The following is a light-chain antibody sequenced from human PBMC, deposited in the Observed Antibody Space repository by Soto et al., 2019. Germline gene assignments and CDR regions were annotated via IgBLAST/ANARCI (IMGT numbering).Light chain of an antibody. J-gene: IGKJ3*01. Sequence: EIVLTQSPGTLSLSAGERATLSCRASQRISTSYLAWYQQKPGRAPRVLVYGTSTWATGIPSRFSGSGSGTDFTLSISRLEPEDFAVYYCQQYGDSPFTFGPGTKVDIK. V-gene: IGKV3-20*01. CDR3: QQYGDSPFT. CDR1: QRISTSY. CDR2: GTS.